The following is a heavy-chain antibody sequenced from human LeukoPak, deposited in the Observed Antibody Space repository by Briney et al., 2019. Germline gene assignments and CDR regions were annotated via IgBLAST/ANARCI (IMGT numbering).Heavy chain of an antibody. D-gene: IGHD3-3*01. Sequence: GPSLRLSCAASGFSFNNYAMNSARHAARQGLEWVSAISGTGKNTYYVDSVRGRFTNSRDNSTVYLQMDSLRVEDTAVYYCAKSHRGGLRFSVGYFYMDVWGKGTTVTVSS. V-gene: IGHV3-23*01. J-gene: IGHJ6*03. CDR2: ISGTGKNT. CDR3: AKSHRGGLRFSVGYFYMDV. CDR1: GFSFNNYA.